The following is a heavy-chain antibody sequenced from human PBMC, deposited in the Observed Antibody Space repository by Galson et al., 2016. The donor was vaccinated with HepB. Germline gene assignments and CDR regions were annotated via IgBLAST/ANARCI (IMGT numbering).Heavy chain of an antibody. J-gene: IGHJ6*04. CDR3: ARDARSSWRTARYYYGLDV. D-gene: IGHD2-15*01. CDR2: INSDGSTT. V-gene: IGHV3-74*01. Sequence: SLRLSCAASGFMLSDNSMNWVRQAPGEGLVWVSLINSDGSTTNSAGSVKGRFTISRDNAKDTLYLQRKSLRDDATAVYFCARDARSSWRTARYYYGLDVWGRGTKVTVSS. CDR1: GFMLSDNS.